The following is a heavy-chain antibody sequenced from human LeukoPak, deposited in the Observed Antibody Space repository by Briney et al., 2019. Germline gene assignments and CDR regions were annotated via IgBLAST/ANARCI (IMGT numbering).Heavy chain of an antibody. J-gene: IGHJ4*02. D-gene: IGHD6-6*01. CDR2: IYPGDSDT. V-gene: IGHV5-51*01. Sequence: GESLKISCKGSGYSFTSYWIGWVRQMPGEVLEWMGTIYPGDSDTRYSPSFQGQVTISADKSISTAYLQWSSLKASDTAMYYCARHSIEYSSSSPDYWGQGTLVTVSS. CDR3: ARHSIEYSSSSPDY. CDR1: GYSFTSYW.